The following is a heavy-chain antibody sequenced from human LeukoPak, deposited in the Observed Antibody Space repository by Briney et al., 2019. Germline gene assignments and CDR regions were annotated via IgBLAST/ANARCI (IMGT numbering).Heavy chain of an antibody. V-gene: IGHV3-20*01. CDR1: GFTFDDYG. CDR3: ARDFALGGFYYMDV. D-gene: IGHD3-10*01. J-gene: IGHJ6*03. CDR2: INWNGGST. Sequence: GGSLRLSCAASGFTFDDYGMSWVRQAPGKGLEWVSGINWNGGSTGYADSVKGRFTISRDNAKNSLYLQMNSLRAEDTALYHCARDFALGGFYYMDVWGKGTTVTVSS.